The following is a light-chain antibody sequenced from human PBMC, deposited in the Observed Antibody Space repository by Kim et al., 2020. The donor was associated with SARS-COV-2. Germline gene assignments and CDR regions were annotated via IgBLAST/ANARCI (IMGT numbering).Light chain of an antibody. CDR2: EDN. CDR1: SGSIASNY. V-gene: IGLV6-57*02. J-gene: IGLJ3*02. Sequence: GKTVTISCTGSSGSIASNYVQWYQQRPGSAPTTVIYEDNQSPSGVPDRFSGSIDSSSNSASLTISGLKTEDEADYYCQSYDSSNWVFGGGTQLTVL. CDR3: QSYDSSNWV.